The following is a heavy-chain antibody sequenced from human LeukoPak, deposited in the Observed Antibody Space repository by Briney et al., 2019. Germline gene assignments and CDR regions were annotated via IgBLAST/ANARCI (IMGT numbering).Heavy chain of an antibody. D-gene: IGHD3-3*01. CDR3: VRGNPYYDFWSGYNTYYYYGMDV. CDR1: GYTFTSYG. CDR2: ISAYNGNT. J-gene: IGHJ6*02. Sequence: GASVKVSCKASGYTFTSYGISWVRQAPGQGLEWMGWISAYNGNTNYAQKLQGRVTMTTDTSTSTAYMELRSLRSDDTAVYYCVRGNPYYDFWSGYNTYYYYGMDVWGQGTTVTVSS. V-gene: IGHV1-18*01.